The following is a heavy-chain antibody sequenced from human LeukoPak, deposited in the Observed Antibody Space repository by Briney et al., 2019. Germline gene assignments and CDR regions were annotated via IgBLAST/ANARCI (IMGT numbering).Heavy chain of an antibody. CDR1: GGSISSSSYY. CDR2: IYYSGST. CDR3: ARDNLYGSGSLYYFDY. D-gene: IGHD3-10*01. Sequence: SETLSLTCTVSGGSISSSSYYWGWIRQPPGTGLEWIGSIYYSGSTYYNPSLKSRVTISVDTSKNQFSLKLSSVTAADTAVYYCARDNLYGSGSLYYFDYWGQGTLVTVSS. J-gene: IGHJ4*02. V-gene: IGHV4-39*02.